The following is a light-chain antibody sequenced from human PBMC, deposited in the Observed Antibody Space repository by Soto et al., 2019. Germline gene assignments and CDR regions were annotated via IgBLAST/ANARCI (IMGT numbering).Light chain of an antibody. Sequence: QSRLSQPPSASGSPGHSVTISCTGTSSDIGDYDYVSWYQQHPGKAPKLIIYEVTKRPSGVPDRFSGSKSGNSASLTVSGLQAEDEGDYFCSSYARRNNLLFGGGTKVTAL. V-gene: IGLV2-8*01. CDR2: EVT. CDR1: SSDIGDYDY. CDR3: SSYARRNNLL. J-gene: IGLJ2*01.